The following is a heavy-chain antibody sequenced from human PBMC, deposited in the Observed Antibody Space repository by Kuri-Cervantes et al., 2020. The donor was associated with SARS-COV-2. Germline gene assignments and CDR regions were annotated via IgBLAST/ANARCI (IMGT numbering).Heavy chain of an antibody. J-gene: IGHJ3*02. Sequence: SESLSPACAVYGGSFCGFSCSWIRQAPGKGLGWIGEVHHTRSANYSPSLKSGSTISVDTSKNQFTLKLSSVTAAVTAVYNCARRACSSTSGYRSLRAFDIWGQGTMVTVSS. CDR1: GGSFCGFS. CDR3: ARRACSSTSGYRSLRAFDI. CDR2: VHHTRSA. V-gene: IGHV4-34*01. D-gene: IGHD2-2*01.